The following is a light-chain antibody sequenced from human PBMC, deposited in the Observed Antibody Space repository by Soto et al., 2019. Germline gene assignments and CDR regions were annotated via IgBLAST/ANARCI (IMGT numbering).Light chain of an antibody. CDR2: KAS. V-gene: IGKV2-30*01. CDR3: REGSHCAPT. Sequence: DVVMTQSPLSLPVTLGQPASISCSTSQSIVYSDGYAYLNWFKQRPGQSPRRLIYKASNLDSGGQDRFSGSGSDSNFMMQDDRVESYDVGIYYCREGSHCAPTFGRGTRVEIK. J-gene: IGKJ1*01. CDR1: QSIVYSDGYAY.